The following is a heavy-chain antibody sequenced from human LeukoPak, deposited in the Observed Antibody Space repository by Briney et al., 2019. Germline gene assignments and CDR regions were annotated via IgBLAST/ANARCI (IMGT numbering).Heavy chain of an antibody. D-gene: IGHD5-18*01. J-gene: IGHJ6*03. CDR2: ISAYNGNT. Sequence: GASVKVSCKASGYTFTSYGISWVRQAPGQGLKWMGWISAYNGNTNYAQKLQGRVTMTTDTSTSTAYMELRSLRSDDTAVYYCARGGAGRGYSYGQGDYYYMDVWGKGTTVTVSS. CDR3: ARGGAGRGYSYGQGDYYYMDV. CDR1: GYTFTSYG. V-gene: IGHV1-18*01.